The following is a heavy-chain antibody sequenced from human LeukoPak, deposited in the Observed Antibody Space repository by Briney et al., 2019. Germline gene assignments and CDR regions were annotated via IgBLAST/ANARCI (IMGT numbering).Heavy chain of an antibody. D-gene: IGHD5-12*01. CDR3: AAKYGYSGYDFVHHYYYMDV. Sequence: PGGSLRLSCAASGFTFSSYAMSWVRQAPGKGLEWVSAISGSGGSTYYADSVKGRFTISRDNSKNTLYLQMNSLRAEDTAVYYCAAKYGYSGYDFVHHYYYMDVWGKGTTVTVSS. J-gene: IGHJ6*03. CDR1: GFTFSSYA. CDR2: ISGSGGST. V-gene: IGHV3-23*01.